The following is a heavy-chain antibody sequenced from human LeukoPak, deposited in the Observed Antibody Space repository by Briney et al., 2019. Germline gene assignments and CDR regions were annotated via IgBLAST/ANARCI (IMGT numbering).Heavy chain of an antibody. CDR2: IYYSGST. Sequence: PSETLSLTCTVSGGSISSSSYYWGWIRQPPGKGLEWIGSIYYSGSTYYNLSLKSRVTISVDTSNNQFSLKLSSVTAADTAVYYCARHVGSENYPRYFDYWSQGTLVTVSS. D-gene: IGHD1-26*01. V-gene: IGHV4-39*01. J-gene: IGHJ4*02. CDR1: GGSISSSSYY. CDR3: ARHVGSENYPRYFDY.